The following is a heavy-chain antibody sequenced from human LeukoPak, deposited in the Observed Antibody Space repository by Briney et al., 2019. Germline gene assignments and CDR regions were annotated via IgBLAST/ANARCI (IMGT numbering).Heavy chain of an antibody. CDR1: GGSISSSSYY. J-gene: IGHJ5*02. D-gene: IGHD3-3*01. CDR3: ARSYDFWSGSNWFDP. V-gene: IGHV4-39*07. Sequence: SETLSLTCTVSGGSISSSSYYWGWIRQPPGKGLEWIGSIYYSGSTYYNPSLKSRVTISVDTSKNQFSLKLSSVTAADTAVYYCARSYDFWSGSNWFDPWGQGTLVTVSS. CDR2: IYYSGST.